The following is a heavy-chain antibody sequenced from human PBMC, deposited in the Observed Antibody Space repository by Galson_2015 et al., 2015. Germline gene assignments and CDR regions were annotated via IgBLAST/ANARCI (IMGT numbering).Heavy chain of an antibody. CDR2: ISGSGGWT. J-gene: IGHJ4*02. CDR3: TKSNSLQDDNGWYYFDH. Sequence: SLRLSCAASGFIFRNYAKTWVRQGPGKGLDWVSVISGSGGWTYYADSVKGRFNISRDNSKNTLYLQMSSLRAEDTAIYYCTKSNSLQDDNGWYYFDHWGQGTLVTVSS. CDR1: GFIFRNYA. V-gene: IGHV3-23*01. D-gene: IGHD6-19*01.